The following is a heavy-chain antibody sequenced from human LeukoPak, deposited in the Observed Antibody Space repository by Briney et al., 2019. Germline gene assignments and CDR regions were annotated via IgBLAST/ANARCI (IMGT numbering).Heavy chain of an antibody. J-gene: IGHJ3*02. CDR2: IYPGDSDT. CDR1: GYSFNTYW. V-gene: IGHV5-51*01. CDR3: ARTLMTVRGVIGAFDI. D-gene: IGHD3-10*01. Sequence: GESLKISCRGSGYSFNTYWIGWVRQMPGKGLEWMGIIYPGDSDTRYSPSFQGQVTISADKSISTAYLQWSSLKASDTAMYYCARTLMTVRGVIGAFDIWGQGTMVTVSS.